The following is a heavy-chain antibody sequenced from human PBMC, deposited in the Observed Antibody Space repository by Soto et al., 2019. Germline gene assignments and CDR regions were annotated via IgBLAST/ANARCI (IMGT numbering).Heavy chain of an antibody. D-gene: IGHD1-1*01. CDR2: GSNSGSFT. CDR3: VRSGDNYNLLDY. Sequence: GGSLRLSCAASGFTFSDHYMSWIRQAPGKGLEWIGYGSNSGSFTRYADSVKGRFSISRDNAKNSLFLQINSLRGDDTAIYYCVRSGDNYNLLDYWGQGTQVTVSS. V-gene: IGHV3-11*06. J-gene: IGHJ4*02. CDR1: GFTFSDHY.